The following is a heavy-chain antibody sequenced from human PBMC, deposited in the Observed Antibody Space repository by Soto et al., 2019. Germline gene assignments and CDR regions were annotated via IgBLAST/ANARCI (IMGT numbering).Heavy chain of an antibody. V-gene: IGHV3-53*04. CDR1: GFTVSSSY. CDR2: IYSGGST. CDR3: ASGWRVDAFDI. Sequence: EVQLVESGGGLVQPGGSLRLSCAASGFTVSSSYMSYVRQAPGKGLEWVSVIYSGGSTFYADSVKGRFTISRHNSNNTLHLQMNSLRAEDTAVYYCASGWRVDAFDIWGQGTMVTVPS. J-gene: IGHJ3*02. D-gene: IGHD3-3*01.